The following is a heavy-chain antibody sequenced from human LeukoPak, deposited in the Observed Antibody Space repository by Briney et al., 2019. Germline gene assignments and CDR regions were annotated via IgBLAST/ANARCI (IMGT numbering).Heavy chain of an antibody. J-gene: IGHJ4*02. CDR1: GGSISSSSYY. V-gene: IGHV4-39*01. D-gene: IGHD2-2*01. CDR2: IYYSGST. Sequence: SETLSLTCTVSGGSISSSSYYWGWIRQPPGKGLEWIGSIYYSGSTYHNPSLKSRVTISVDTSKNQFSLKLSSVTAADTAVYYCARQLGYCSSTSCYADKVDYWGQGTLVTVSS. CDR3: ARQLGYCSSTSCYADKVDY.